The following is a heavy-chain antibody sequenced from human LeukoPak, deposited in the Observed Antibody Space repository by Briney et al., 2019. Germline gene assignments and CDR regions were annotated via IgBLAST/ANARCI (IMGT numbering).Heavy chain of an antibody. Sequence: SETLSLTCTVSGGSISNYYWSWIRQPPGKGLEWIGHIYSNGSTNYNPSLKSRVTISVDTSKNLYSLKLSSVTAADTAVYYCARHRGRRGSAFDPWGRGTLVTVSS. CDR1: GGSISNYY. CDR3: ARHRGRRGSAFDP. D-gene: IGHD5-24*01. CDR2: IYSNGST. V-gene: IGHV4-4*09. J-gene: IGHJ5*02.